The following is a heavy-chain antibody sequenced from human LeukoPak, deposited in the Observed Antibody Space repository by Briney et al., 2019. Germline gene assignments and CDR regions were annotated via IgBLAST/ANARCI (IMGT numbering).Heavy chain of an antibody. V-gene: IGHV4-59*01. CDR2: IYYSGST. J-gene: IGHJ4*02. CDR1: GGSISSYY. D-gene: IGHD6-19*01. CDR3: AKDTRISSGCLPD. Sequence: SETLSLTCTVSGGSISSYYWSWIRQPPGKGLEWIGYIYYSGSTNYNPSLKSRVTISVDTSKNQFSLKLSSVTAADTALYYCAKDTRISSGCLPDWGQGTLVTVSS.